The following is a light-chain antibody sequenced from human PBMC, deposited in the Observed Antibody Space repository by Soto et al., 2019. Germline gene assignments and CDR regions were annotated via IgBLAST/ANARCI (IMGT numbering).Light chain of an antibody. CDR2: GAG. V-gene: IGKV3-20*01. CDR3: QQYGSSPRT. Sequence: EIVLTQSPGTLSLSPGERATLSCRASQNVDSSYVAWYQHKPGQAPRLLIYGAGSRATGTPDRFSGRGSVTDFTLTISRLEPEDFAVYYCQQYGSSPRTFGQGTKVEIK. CDR1: QNVDSSY. J-gene: IGKJ1*01.